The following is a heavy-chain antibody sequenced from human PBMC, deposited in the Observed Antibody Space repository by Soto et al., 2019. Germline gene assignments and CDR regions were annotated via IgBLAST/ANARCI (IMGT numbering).Heavy chain of an antibody. CDR2: IDTRGGSA. CDR1: GYTFTRYN. V-gene: IGHV1-46*01. D-gene: IGHD3-10*02. CDR3: ARDLPRDLVRGSFDI. Sequence: QAQLVQSGAEVKKPGASANISCKVSGYTFTRYNIHWVRQAPGQGLEWMGIIDTRGGSADYTQRFQGRVTMTRATSTGTVYMELSSLGSEDTAVYYCARDLPRDLVRGSFDIWGQGTLVTVSS. J-gene: IGHJ3*02.